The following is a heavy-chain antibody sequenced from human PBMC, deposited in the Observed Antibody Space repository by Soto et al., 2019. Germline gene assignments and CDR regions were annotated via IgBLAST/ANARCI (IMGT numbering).Heavy chain of an antibody. J-gene: IGHJ4*02. CDR1: GFTFSSYA. D-gene: IGHD6-19*01. CDR2: ISYDGSNK. V-gene: IGHV3-30-3*01. CDR3: ARTVAVAYFDY. Sequence: QVQLVESGGGMVQPGRSLRLSCAASGFTFSSYAMHWVRQAPGKGLEWVAVISYDGSNKYYADSVKGRFTISRDNSKNTLYLQMNSLRAEDTAVYYCARTVAVAYFDYWGQGTLVTVSS.